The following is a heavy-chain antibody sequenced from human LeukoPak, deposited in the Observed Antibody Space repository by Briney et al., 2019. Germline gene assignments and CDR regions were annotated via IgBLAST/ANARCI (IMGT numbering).Heavy chain of an antibody. J-gene: IGHJ4*02. V-gene: IGHV3-23*01. CDR2: ISGSGGST. CDR1: GFTFSSYA. D-gene: IGHD6-19*01. Sequence: GGSLRLSCAASGFTFSSYAMSWVRQAPGKGLEWVSAISGSGGSTYYADSVKGRFTISRDSSKNTLYLQMNSLRAEDTAVYYCAKDSGIAVAGRVYWGQGTLVTVSS. CDR3: AKDSGIAVAGRVY.